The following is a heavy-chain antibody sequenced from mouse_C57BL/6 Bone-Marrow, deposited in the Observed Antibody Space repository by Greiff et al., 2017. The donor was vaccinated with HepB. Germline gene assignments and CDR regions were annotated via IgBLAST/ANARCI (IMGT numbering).Heavy chain of an antibody. CDR3: ARPGTTVVNYFDY. Sequence: EVMLVESGGDLVKPGGSLKLSCAASGFTFSSYGMSWVRQTPDNRLEWVATISSGGSYTYYPDSVKGRFTISRDNAKNTLYLQMSSLKSEDTAMYYCARPGTTVVNYFDYWGQGTTLTVSS. V-gene: IGHV5-6*01. CDR1: GFTFSSYG. J-gene: IGHJ2*01. CDR2: ISSGGSYT. D-gene: IGHD1-1*01.